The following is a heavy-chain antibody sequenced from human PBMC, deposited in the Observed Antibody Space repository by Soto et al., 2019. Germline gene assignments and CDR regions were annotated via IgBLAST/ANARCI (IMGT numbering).Heavy chain of an antibody. J-gene: IGHJ6*02. D-gene: IGHD3-10*01. V-gene: IGHV1-69*13. CDR3: ARGSAGVYYYGMDV. CDR2: IIPIFGTA. CDR1: GGTFSSYA. Sequence: ASVKVSCKASGGTFSSYAISWVRQAPGQGLEWMGGIIPIFGTANYAQKFQGRVTITADESTSTAYMELSSLRSEDTAVYYCARGSAGVYYYGMDVWGQGSTVTVSS.